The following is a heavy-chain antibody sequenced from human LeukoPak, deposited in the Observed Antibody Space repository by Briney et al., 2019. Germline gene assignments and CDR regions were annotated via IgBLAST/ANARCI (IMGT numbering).Heavy chain of an antibody. CDR1: GYTFTGYY. J-gene: IGHJ3*02. D-gene: IGHD3-22*01. Sequence: SVKVSCKASGYTFTGYYMHWVRQAPGQGLEWMGRIIPILGIANYAQKFQGRVTITADKSTSTAYMELSSLRSEDTAVYYCARGNSYYYDSSGSYAFDIWGQGTMVTVSS. V-gene: IGHV1-69*04. CDR2: IIPILGIA. CDR3: ARGNSYYYDSSGSYAFDI.